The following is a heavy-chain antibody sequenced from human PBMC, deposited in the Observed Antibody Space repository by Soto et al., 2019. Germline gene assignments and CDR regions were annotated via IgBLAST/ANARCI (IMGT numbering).Heavy chain of an antibody. CDR3: ARGIGSPNWFDP. CDR1: GDSISSSIYY. D-gene: IGHD2-21*01. J-gene: IGHJ5*02. V-gene: IGHV4-39*01. CDR2: TYYSGST. Sequence: KPSDTPALTCTVSGDSISSSIYYWGWISQPPGKGLEWIGSTYYSGSTHYNPSLKSRVTISVDTSKIQFSLKLSSVTAADTAVYYCARGIGSPNWFDPWGQGTLVTVSS.